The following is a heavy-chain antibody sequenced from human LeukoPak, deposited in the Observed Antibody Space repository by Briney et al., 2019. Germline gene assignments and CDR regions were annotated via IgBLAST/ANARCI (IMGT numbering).Heavy chain of an antibody. Sequence: ASVKVSCKASGYTFTSYYMHWVRQAPGQGLEWMGIINPSGGSTSYAQKFQGRVTMTRDTSTSTVYMELSSLRSEDTAVYYCAXXXXXXLETTHYYYYGMDVWGQGTTVTVSS. CDR1: GYTFTSYY. CDR3: AXXXXXXLETTHYYYYGMDV. CDR2: INPSGGST. V-gene: IGHV1-46*01. D-gene: IGHD1-14*01. J-gene: IGHJ6*02.